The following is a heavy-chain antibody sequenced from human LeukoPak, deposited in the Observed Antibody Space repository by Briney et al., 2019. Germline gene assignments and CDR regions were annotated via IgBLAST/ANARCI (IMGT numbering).Heavy chain of an antibody. D-gene: IGHD5-24*01. CDR3: ARDGYNGSPSDF. CDR1: AFTFSDYA. CDR2: ISYGGTDK. V-gene: IGHV3-30*01. Sequence: PGGSLRLSCAASAFTFSDYAFHWVRQAPGKGLEWVAVISYGGTDKDYVDSVKGRFTISRDHSKDTLYLQMNSLRGEDSAVYYCARDGYNGSPSDFWGQGTRVTVS. J-gene: IGHJ4*02.